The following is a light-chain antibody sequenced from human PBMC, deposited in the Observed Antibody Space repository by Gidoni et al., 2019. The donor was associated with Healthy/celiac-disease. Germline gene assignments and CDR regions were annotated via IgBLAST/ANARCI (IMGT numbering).Light chain of an antibody. CDR3: QQSYSTLMYT. Sequence: DIQMTQSPSSLSASVGDRVTSTCRAGQVLSSYLKWYQQKPGKAPKLMIYAASSLQSGVPSRFSGSGSGTDFILTISSLQPEDFATYYCQQSYSTLMYTFGQGTKLEIK. V-gene: IGKV1-39*01. CDR1: QVLSSY. J-gene: IGKJ2*01. CDR2: AAS.